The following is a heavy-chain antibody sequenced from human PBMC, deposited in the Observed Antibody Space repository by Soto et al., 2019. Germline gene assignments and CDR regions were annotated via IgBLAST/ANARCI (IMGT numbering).Heavy chain of an antibody. Sequence: QVQLVESGGGVVQPGGSLRLSCAASGFTFRNHAMHWVRQAPGKGLECLAVIAYDGSNAFYRDSVKGRLTVSRDNSKNTLYLYMNSLRSEDTGVYYCARGDREDILVVVGARPGEYGTDIWGQGTTVIVSS. J-gene: IGHJ6*02. V-gene: IGHV3-30-3*01. CDR2: IAYDGSNA. D-gene: IGHD2-15*01. CDR1: GFTFRNHA. CDR3: ARGDREDILVVVGARPGEYGTDI.